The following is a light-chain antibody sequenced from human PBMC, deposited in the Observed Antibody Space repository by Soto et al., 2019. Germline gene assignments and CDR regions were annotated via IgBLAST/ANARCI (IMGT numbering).Light chain of an antibody. Sequence: QSVLTQPPSASGSPGQSVTISCTGTSSDVGNYDLVSWYQQHPGKAPKLILYDVAKRPSGVPARFSGSKSGNTASLTVSGLQVDDESDYYCSSFAGNNNLFGGGTKLTVL. CDR2: DVA. J-gene: IGLJ2*01. CDR3: SSFAGNNNL. CDR1: SSDVGNYDL. V-gene: IGLV2-8*01.